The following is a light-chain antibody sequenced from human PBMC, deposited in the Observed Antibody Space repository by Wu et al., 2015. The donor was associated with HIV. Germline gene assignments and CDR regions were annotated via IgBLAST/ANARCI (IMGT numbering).Light chain of an antibody. V-gene: IGKV3D-20*02. CDR2: GVS. Sequence: EIVLTQSPETLSLSPGERATLSCRASQSVRSDYLAWYQQKPGQAPRLLIYGVSSRATGIPDRFSGSGSFTDFTLTISSLEPEDSAVYYCQQHSNWPLTFGHGTRLEIK. CDR3: QQHSNWPLT. J-gene: IGKJ5*01. CDR1: QSVRSDY.